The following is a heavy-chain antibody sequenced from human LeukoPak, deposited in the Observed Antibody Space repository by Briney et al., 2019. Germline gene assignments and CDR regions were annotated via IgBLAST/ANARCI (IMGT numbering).Heavy chain of an antibody. CDR3: ATVWRSGGSCCPPDY. J-gene: IGHJ4*02. CDR2: FDPEDGET. V-gene: IGHV1-24*01. CDR1: GYTLTELS. D-gene: IGHD2-15*01. Sequence: GASVKVSCKVSGYTLTELSMHWVRQAPGKGLEWMGGFDPEDGETTYAQKFQGRVTMTEDTSTDTAYMELSSLRSEDTAVYYCATVWRSGGSCCPPDYWGQGTLVTVSS.